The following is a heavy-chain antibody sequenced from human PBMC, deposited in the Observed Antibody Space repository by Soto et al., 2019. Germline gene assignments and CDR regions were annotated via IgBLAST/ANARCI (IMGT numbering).Heavy chain of an antibody. D-gene: IGHD3-3*02. CDR1: GFTFDDYA. Sequence: EVQLAESGGVVVQPGGSLKLSCAASGFTFDDYAMTWVRQVPGKGLEWVSRISWDGLSAFYADSVKGRFTISRDNYKNSLHLQMNSLRIEDTALYYCGIFSGTRDVWGQGTMVTVS. J-gene: IGHJ6*02. V-gene: IGHV3-43D*04. CDR3: GIFSGTRDV. CDR2: ISWDGLSA.